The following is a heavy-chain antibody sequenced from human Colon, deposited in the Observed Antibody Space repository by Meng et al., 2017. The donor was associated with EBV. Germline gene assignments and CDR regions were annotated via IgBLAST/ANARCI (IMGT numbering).Heavy chain of an antibody. CDR2: IFHSGSA. D-gene: IGHD6-13*01. V-gene: IGHV4-30-2*01. CDR3: AREAQQSGYFDP. Sequence: LQLQEFCPGLVKPSQTLALTCVVSGGSISSGVYSWTWIRQPPGKGLEWIGHIFHSGSAYSNPSLKSRATISVDRSKNQFSLRLSSVTAADTAVYYCAREAQQSGYFDPWGPGTLVTVSS. J-gene: IGHJ4*02. CDR1: GGSISSGVYS.